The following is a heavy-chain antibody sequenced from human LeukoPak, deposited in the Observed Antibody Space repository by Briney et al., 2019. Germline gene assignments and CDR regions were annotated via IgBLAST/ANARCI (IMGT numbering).Heavy chain of an antibody. V-gene: IGHV3-7*03. CDR1: GFTFSSYW. D-gene: IGHD2-2*01. J-gene: IGHJ4*02. CDR2: IKQDGSQK. Sequence: GGSLRLSCAASGFTFSSYWMSWVRQAPGKGLEWVANIKQDGSQKYYVDSVKGRFTISRDNPKNSLYLQMNSLRAEDTARYYCASISVEVCYGHWGQGTLVTVSS. CDR3: ASISVEVCYGH.